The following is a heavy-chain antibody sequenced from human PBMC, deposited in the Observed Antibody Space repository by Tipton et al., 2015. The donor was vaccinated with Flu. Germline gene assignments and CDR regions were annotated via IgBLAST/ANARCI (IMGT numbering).Heavy chain of an antibody. Sequence: SLRLSCAASGFTLSNYWMTWVRQAPGKGLEWVANINQDGSQKHYVDSVKGRFAISRDNPVNSVYLQMDSLRAEDTAVYYCAVGQCTGDRCYSGYWGQGTLVTVSS. CDR3: AVGQCTGDRCYSGY. V-gene: IGHV3-7*01. CDR1: GFTLSNYW. J-gene: IGHJ4*02. CDR2: INQDGSQK. D-gene: IGHD2-15*01.